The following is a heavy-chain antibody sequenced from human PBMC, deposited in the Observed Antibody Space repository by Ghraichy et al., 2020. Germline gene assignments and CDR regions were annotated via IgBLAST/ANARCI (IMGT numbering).Heavy chain of an antibody. V-gene: IGHV4-59*01. J-gene: IGHJ4*02. CDR1: GGSISSYY. CDR3: AREATNFYDTVGYSTFDY. Sequence: SETLSLTCTVSGGSISSYYWTWIRQPPGKGLEWIGYIDYTGSTDYNPSLENRVTISLDTSKKQFSLKLSSVIAADTAVYYCAREATNFYDTVGYSTFDYWGQGTLVTVSS. D-gene: IGHD3-22*01. CDR2: IDYTGST.